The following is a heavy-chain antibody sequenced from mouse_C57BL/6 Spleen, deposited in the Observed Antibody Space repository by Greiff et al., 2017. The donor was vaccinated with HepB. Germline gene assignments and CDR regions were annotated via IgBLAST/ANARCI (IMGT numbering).Heavy chain of an antibody. CDR2: ISDGGSYT. V-gene: IGHV5-4*01. CDR3: ARDGELGWYFDV. J-gene: IGHJ1*03. CDR1: GFTFSSYA. Sequence: EVMLVESGGGLVKPGGSLKLSCAASGFTFSSYAMSWVRQTPEKRLEWVATISDGGSYTYYPDNVKGRFTISRDNAKNNLYLQMSHLKSEDTAMYYCARDGELGWYFDVWGTGTTVTVSS. D-gene: IGHD4-1*01.